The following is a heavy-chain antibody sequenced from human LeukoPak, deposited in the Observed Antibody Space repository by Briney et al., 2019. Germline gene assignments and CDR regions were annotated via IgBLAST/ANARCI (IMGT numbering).Heavy chain of an antibody. CDR3: SKQGYCDGDKCYHSV. CDR2: MSASGHLI. Sequence: GGSLSLSCAASGFSFRDWAMNWVRHPPGKGVEWVTCMSASGHLIAYTDCVKGRYTISRDNSKHTVYLQMYIVRRGGTAIIYCSKQGYCDGDKCYHSVWGRETLVTVSS. D-gene: IGHD2-21*01. CDR1: GFSFRDWA. V-gene: IGHV3-23*01. J-gene: IGHJ4*02.